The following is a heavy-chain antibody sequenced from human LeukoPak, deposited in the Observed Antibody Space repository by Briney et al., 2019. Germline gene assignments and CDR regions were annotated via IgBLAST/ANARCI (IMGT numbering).Heavy chain of an antibody. CDR1: GFTFSSYG. J-gene: IGHJ4*02. CDR3: AKDSSGLDY. CDR2: IRYVGSNK. V-gene: IGHV3-30*02. Sequence: GGSLRLSCAASGFTFSSYGMHWVRQAPGKGLDWVAFIRYVGSNKYYADSVKGRFTISRDNSKNTLYLQMNSLRAEDTAVYYCAKDSSGLDYWGQGTLVTVSS. D-gene: IGHD3-22*01.